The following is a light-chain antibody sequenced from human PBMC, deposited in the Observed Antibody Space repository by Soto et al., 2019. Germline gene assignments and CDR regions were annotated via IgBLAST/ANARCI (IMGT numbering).Light chain of an antibody. Sequence: IIRNGTSTVVGANNYVSWYQQHPGRAPKVMIYDVTNRPSGVSSRFSGSKSGNTASLTISGLQAEDEADYYCSSHVDATTGVFGAGTKVTV. CDR1: STVVGANNY. V-gene: IGLV2-14*04. CDR3: SSHVDATTGV. CDR2: DVT. J-gene: IGLJ1*01.